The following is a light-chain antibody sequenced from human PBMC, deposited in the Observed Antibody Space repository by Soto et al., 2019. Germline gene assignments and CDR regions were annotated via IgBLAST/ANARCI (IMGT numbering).Light chain of an antibody. V-gene: IGKV3-15*01. Sequence: EIVMTQSPATLSVSPGERATLSCSASQSVSSNLACYQQKPGQAPSLLIYGASTMATGIPARFSGSGSGTEFTLTISRLQSEDFAVYACQQYNNWPPYTVGQGPKLEIK. CDR2: GAS. J-gene: IGKJ2*01. CDR1: QSVSSN. CDR3: QQYNNWPPYT.